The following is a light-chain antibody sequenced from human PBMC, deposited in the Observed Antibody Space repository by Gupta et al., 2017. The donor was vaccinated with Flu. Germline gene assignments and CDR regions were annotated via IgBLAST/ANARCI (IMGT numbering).Light chain of an antibody. V-gene: IGLV2-11*01. CDR2: EGT. Sequence: QPALPQPRSVSGSPGPSVAISCTGTSSVGGAYNYVSWYQQRPGNARILMIYEGTNRPTGVPARSSVSMSFTTAPLTVSGLQADDEDYYYSASDAFSCVFGPGTKLTVL. CDR3: ASDAFSCV. J-gene: IGLJ1*01. CDR1: SSVGGAYNY.